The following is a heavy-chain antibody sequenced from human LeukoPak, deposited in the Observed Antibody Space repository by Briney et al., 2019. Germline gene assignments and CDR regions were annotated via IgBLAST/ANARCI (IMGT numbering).Heavy chain of an antibody. D-gene: IGHD2-21*01. CDR3: ARNGRGDRADAFDI. CDR2: IYYGGST. CDR1: GGSISTYY. V-gene: IGHV4-59*01. J-gene: IGHJ3*02. Sequence: SETLSLTCAVSGGSISTYYWSWIRQSPGKGLGWIGYIYYGGSTNYNPSLKSRVTISVDTSKTQFSLMLNSVTAADTAVYFCARNGRGDRADAFDIWGQGTVVTVSS.